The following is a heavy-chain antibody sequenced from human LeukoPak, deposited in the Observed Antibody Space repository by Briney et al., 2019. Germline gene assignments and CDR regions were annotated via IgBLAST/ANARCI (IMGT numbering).Heavy chain of an antibody. V-gene: IGHV1-18*01. D-gene: IGHD1-26*01. J-gene: IGHJ4*02. CDR2: ISGYNSAT. Sequence: ASVKVSCKASGYSLTSHGISWVRQAPGQGLEQMGWISGYNSATNYAQKLQGRVTMTTDTSTSTAYMELRSLRSDDTAVYYCARDRASGTYYPDYWGQGTLVTVSS. CDR3: ARDRASGTYYPDY. CDR1: GYSLTSHG.